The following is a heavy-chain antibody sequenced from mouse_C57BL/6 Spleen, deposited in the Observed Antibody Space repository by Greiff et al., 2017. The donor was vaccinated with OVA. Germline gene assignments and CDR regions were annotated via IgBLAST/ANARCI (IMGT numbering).Heavy chain of an antibody. J-gene: IGHJ3*01. CDR1: GYTFTSYW. Sequence: VQLQQPGAELVRPGSSVKLSCKASGYTFTSYWMHWVKQRPIQGLEWIGNIDPSDSETHYNQKFKDKATLTVDKSSSTAYMQLSSLTSEDSAVYYCARKGGGDYDPSWFAYWGQGTLVTVSA. CDR2: IDPSDSET. V-gene: IGHV1-52*01. D-gene: IGHD2-4*01. CDR3: ARKGGGDYDPSWFAY.